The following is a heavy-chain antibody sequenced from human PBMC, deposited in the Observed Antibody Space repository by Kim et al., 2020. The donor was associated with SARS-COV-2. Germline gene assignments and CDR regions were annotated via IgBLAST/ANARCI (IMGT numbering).Heavy chain of an antibody. Sequence: NPSLKSRVTISIKTSQKQFSLRLSSVTAADTAVYYCARVHPIPATGRHFDSWGQGTLVSVSS. V-gene: IGHV4-59*01. CDR3: ARVHPIPATGRHFDS. J-gene: IGHJ4*02. D-gene: IGHD6-13*01.